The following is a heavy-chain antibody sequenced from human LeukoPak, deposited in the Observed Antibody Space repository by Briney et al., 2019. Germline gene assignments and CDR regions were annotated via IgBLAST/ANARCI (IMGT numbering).Heavy chain of an antibody. D-gene: IGHD6-13*01. CDR3: ARHSAHSSTNDAFDI. Sequence: PSGTLSLTCAVSGGSISSSNWWSWVRQPPGKGLEWIGEIYHSGSTNYNPSLKSRVTISEDMSKNQFSLKLTSVTAADTAVYYCARHSAHSSTNDAFDIWGQGTMVTVSS. V-gene: IGHV4-4*02. CDR2: IYHSGST. J-gene: IGHJ3*02. CDR1: GGSISSSNW.